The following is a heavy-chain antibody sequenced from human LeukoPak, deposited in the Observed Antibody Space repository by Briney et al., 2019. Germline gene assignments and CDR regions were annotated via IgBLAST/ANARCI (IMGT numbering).Heavy chain of an antibody. CDR2: IWYDGSNK. Sequence: GGSLRLSCAASGFTFSSYGMQWVRQAPGKGLEWVAVIWYDGSNKYYADSVKGRFTISRDNSKNTLYLQMNSLRAEDTAVYYCARESPGGYYVDYWGQGTLVTVSS. V-gene: IGHV3-33*01. CDR1: GFTFSSYG. J-gene: IGHJ4*02. D-gene: IGHD3-22*01. CDR3: ARESPGGYYVDY.